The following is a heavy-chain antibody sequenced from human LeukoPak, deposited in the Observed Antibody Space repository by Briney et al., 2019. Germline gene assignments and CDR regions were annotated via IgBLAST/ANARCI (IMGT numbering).Heavy chain of an antibody. Sequence: GASLKISCKGSGYRFTSYWIGWVRQMPGKGLEWMGIIYPGDSDTRYSPSFQGQVTISADKSISTAYLQWSSLKASDTAMYYCARPGDYLPGKYCSGGSCYSTKYWGQGTLVTVSS. V-gene: IGHV5-51*01. D-gene: IGHD2-15*01. CDR2: IYPGDSDT. CDR1: GYRFTSYW. CDR3: ARPGDYLPGKYCSGGSCYSTKY. J-gene: IGHJ4*02.